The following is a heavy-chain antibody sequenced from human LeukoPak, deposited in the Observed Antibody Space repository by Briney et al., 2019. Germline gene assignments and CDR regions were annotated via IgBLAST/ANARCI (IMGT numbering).Heavy chain of an antibody. CDR2: IKQDGSEK. J-gene: IGHJ3*02. CDR3: ARAREPYDFWSGYSDAFDI. CDR1: GFTFSSYW. D-gene: IGHD3-3*01. V-gene: IGHV3-7*01. Sequence: GGSLRLSCAASGFTFSSYWMSWVRQAPGKGLEWVANIKQDGSEKYYVDSVKGRFTISRDNAKNSLYLQMNSLRAEDTAVYYCARAREPYDFWSGYSDAFDIWGQGTMVTVSS.